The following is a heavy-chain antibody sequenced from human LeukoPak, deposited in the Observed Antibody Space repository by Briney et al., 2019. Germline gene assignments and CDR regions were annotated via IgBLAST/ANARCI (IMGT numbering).Heavy chain of an antibody. CDR1: GFSFSDFY. CDR3: AREARGSGRDFDY. CDR2: IGTRSNPI. V-gene: IGHV3-11*01. D-gene: IGHD1-26*01. J-gene: IGHJ4*02. Sequence: GGSLRLSCAASGFSFSDFYMSWIRQAPGMGLEWISYIGTRSNPIYYADSVKGRFTISRDDAKNSLYLQMDSLRDEDTAVYFCAREARGSGRDFDYWGQGILVTVSS.